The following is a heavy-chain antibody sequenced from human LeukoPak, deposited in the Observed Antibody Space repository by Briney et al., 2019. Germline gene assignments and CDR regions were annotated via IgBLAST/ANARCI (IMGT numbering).Heavy chain of an antibody. V-gene: IGHV3-53*01. CDR1: GFTFSDNY. CDR3: ARIEWERLGRAFDI. D-gene: IGHD1-26*01. Sequence: GGSLRLSCAASGFTFSDNYMTWARQAPGKGLEWVSSIYNTGATHYAESVKGRFTISRDNSKNTLFLQMNSLRAEDMAVYYCARIEWERLGRAFDIWGQGTMVTVSS. CDR2: IYNTGAT. J-gene: IGHJ3*02.